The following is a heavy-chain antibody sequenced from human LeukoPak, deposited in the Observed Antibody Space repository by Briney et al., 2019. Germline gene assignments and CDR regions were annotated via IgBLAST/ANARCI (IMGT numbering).Heavy chain of an antibody. V-gene: IGHV3-30-3*01. CDR3: ARVRIVGATYDAFDT. D-gene: IGHD1-26*01. J-gene: IGHJ3*02. Sequence: PGGSLRLSCAASGFTFSTYAMHWVRQAPGKGLEWVAVISYDGTTKYHADSVKGRFTISRDNSKNTLYLQMNTLRAEDTAVYYCARVRIVGATYDAFDTWGQGTMVTVSS. CDR2: ISYDGTTK. CDR1: GFTFSTYA.